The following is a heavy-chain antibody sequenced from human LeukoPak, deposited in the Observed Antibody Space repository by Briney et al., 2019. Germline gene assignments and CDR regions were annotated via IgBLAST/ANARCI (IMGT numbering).Heavy chain of an antibody. D-gene: IGHD4-11*01. CDR3: ASLHRGTLDY. CDR1: GGTFSSYA. V-gene: IGHV1-69*13. CDR2: IIPIFGTA. J-gene: IGHJ4*02. Sequence: ASVKVSCKASGGTFSSYAISWVRQAPGQGLEWMGGIIPIFGTANYAQKFQGRVTITADESTSTAYMELSSLRSEDTAVYYCASLHRGTLDYWGQGTLVTVSS.